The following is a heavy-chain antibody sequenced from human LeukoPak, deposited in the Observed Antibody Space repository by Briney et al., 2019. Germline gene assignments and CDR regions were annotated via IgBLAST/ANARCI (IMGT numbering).Heavy chain of an antibody. CDR2: ISSSSSTI. V-gene: IGHV3-48*01. J-gene: IGHJ3*02. CDR3: ARDTIVVVPAAISADAFDI. Sequence: GGSLRLSCAASGFTFSSYSMNWVRQAPGKGLEWDSYISSSSSTIYYADSVKGRFTISRDNAKNSLYLQMYSLRAEDTAVYYCARDTIVVVPAAISADAFDIWGQGTMVTVSS. CDR1: GFTFSSYS. D-gene: IGHD2-2*02.